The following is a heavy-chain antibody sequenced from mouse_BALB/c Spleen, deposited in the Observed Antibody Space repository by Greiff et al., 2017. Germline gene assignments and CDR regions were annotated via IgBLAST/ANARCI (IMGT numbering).Heavy chain of an antibody. CDR1: GYTFTSYY. D-gene: IGHD3-3*01. J-gene: IGHJ4*01. V-gene: IGHV1S56*01. Sequence: QVQLQQSGPELVKPGASVKMSCKASGYTFTSYYIHWVKQRPGQGLEWIGWIYPGDGSTKYNEKFKGKTTLTADKSSSTAYMLLSSLTSEDSAIYFCARGDPYAMDYWGQGTSVTVSS. CDR3: ARGDPYAMDY. CDR2: IYPGDGST.